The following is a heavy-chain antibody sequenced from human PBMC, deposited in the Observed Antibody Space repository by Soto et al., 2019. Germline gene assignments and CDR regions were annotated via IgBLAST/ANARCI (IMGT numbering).Heavy chain of an antibody. Sequence: GGSLRLSCAASGFTFSIYWMHWVRQAPGRGLVWVSRIKSDGSSTSYADSVKGRFTISRDNAKNTLYLQMNSLRAEDTAVYYCARDGRYGMDVWGQGTTVVVSS. D-gene: IGHD2-15*01. V-gene: IGHV3-74*01. J-gene: IGHJ6*02. CDR2: IKSDGSST. CDR3: ARDGRYGMDV. CDR1: GFTFSIYW.